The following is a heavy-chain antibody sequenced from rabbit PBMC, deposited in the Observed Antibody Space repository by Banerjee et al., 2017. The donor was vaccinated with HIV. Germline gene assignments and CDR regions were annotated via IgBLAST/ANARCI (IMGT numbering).Heavy chain of an antibody. D-gene: IGHD6-1*01. Sequence: QEQLEESGGDLVEPEGSLTLTCTASGFTLNSYWMYWVRQAPGKGLEWIARIYTDSSGTTQYASWAKGRFTISKTSSTTVTLQMTSLTAADTATYFCARDYINGYSDYVFNLWGQGTLVTVS. V-gene: IGHV1S45*01. CDR3: ARDYINGYSDYVFNL. CDR2: IYTDSSGTT. J-gene: IGHJ4*01. CDR1: GFTLNSYW.